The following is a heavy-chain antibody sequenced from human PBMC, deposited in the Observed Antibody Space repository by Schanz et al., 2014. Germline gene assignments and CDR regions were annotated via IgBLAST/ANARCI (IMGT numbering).Heavy chain of an antibody. V-gene: IGHV3-23*04. CDR1: GFTFSSYA. CDR3: ARGGPAYYFDD. CDR2: ISGRDGST. J-gene: IGHJ4*02. Sequence: EVQLAESGGGLVQPGGSLRLSCAASGFTFSSYAMTWVRQAPGMGLEWVSAISGRDGSTYYADSVKGRFTISRDNSKNTVYIQMNSLRAEDTAVYYCARGGPAYYFDDWGQGTLVTVSS.